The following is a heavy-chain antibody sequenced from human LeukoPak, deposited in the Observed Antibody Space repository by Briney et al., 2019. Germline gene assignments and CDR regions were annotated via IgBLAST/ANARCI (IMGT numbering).Heavy chain of an antibody. Sequence: GRSLRLSCSASGFTFDNYHLHWVRQAPGKGLEWVALIWYDGNNKYYADSVKGRFTISRDNSKYTLYLQMNSLRAEDTAVYYCAKDQGIARYFDLWGRGTLVTVSS. V-gene: IGHV3-33*06. CDR3: AKDQGIARYFDL. J-gene: IGHJ2*01. CDR1: GFTFDNYH. CDR2: IWYDGNNK.